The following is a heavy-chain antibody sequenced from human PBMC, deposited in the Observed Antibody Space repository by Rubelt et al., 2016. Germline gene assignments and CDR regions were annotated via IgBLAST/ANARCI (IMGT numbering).Heavy chain of an antibody. Sequence: GTEVKKPGASVKVSCKASGGTFSSYAISWVRQAPGQGLEWMGGIIPILGIANYAQKFQGRVTITADKSTSTAYMELSSLRSEDTAVYYCARAMGYGDYPNYWGQGTLVTVSS. D-gene: IGHD4-17*01. V-gene: IGHV1-69*10. CDR3: ARAMGYGDYPNY. CDR1: GGTFSSYA. CDR2: IIPILGIA. J-gene: IGHJ4*02.